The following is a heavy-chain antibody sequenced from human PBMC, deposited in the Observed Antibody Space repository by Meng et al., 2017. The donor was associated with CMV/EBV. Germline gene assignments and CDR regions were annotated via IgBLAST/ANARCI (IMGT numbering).Heavy chain of an antibody. D-gene: IGHD2-8*01. J-gene: IGHJ4*02. Sequence: GGSLRLSCTASGFLFGDYPMNWVRQAPGKGLEWVGFIRTKSYGGTTEYAASMKDRFTISRDDSKNIAHLHIHSLRTEDTAIYFCTRVVPFYNGVTAFYVFDYWGQGTLVTVSS. V-gene: IGHV3-49*04. CDR2: IRTKSYGGTT. CDR3: TRVVPFYNGVTAFYVFDY. CDR1: GFLFGDYP.